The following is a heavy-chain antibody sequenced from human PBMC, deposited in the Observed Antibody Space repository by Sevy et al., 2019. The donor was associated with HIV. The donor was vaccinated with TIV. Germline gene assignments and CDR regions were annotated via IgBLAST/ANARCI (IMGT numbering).Heavy chain of an antibody. CDR1: GYTFTSYR. J-gene: IGHJ4*02. V-gene: IGHV1-18*01. CDR3: ARAYCSAGSCYSIEH. D-gene: IGHD2-15*01. Sequence: ASVKVSFKASGYTFTSYRIYWVRQAPGQGFEWMGCIGALNGDTNYVPSLQGRVTMITDTSTTTAYVELRSLRSDDPAVYFCARAYCSAGSCYSIEHWGQGTLVTVSS. CDR2: IGALNGDT.